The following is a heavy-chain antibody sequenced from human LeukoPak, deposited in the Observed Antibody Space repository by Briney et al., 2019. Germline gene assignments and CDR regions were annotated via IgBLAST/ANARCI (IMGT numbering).Heavy chain of an antibody. J-gene: IGHJ4*02. Sequence: GGSLRLSCAASGFIFSSDGMNWVRQAPGKGLEWVSYISSSSGTIYYADSVKGRFTISRDNAKNSLYLQMNSLRDEDTAVYYCARDVCSSTSXXXNYWGQGTLVTVSS. CDR3: ARDVCSSTSXXXNY. CDR2: ISSSSGTI. V-gene: IGHV3-48*02. CDR1: GFIFSSDG. D-gene: IGHD2-2*02.